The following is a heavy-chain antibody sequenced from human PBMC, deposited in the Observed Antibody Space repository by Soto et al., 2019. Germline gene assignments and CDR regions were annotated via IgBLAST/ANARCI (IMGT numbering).Heavy chain of an antibody. CDR2: ISSKGGST. V-gene: IGHV3-64D*08. J-gene: IGHJ4*02. D-gene: IGHD6-6*01. CDR3: VRSSSSGYYFDY. CDR1: GFTFRSYW. Sequence: PGGSLRLSCAASGFTFRSYWMHWVRPAPGKGLEYVSAISSKGGSTYYADSVKGRFTISRDNSKNTLYLQMSSLRAEDTAVYYCVRSSSSGYYFDYWGQGTLVTVSS.